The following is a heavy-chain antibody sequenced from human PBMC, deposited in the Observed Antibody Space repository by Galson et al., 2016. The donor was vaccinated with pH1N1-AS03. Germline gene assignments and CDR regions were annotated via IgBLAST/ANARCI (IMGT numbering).Heavy chain of an antibody. CDR1: GYTLTELS. D-gene: IGHD6-19*01. CDR2: FDPEDGEA. CDR3: ATGLSVAGTPYEYYGVDV. Sequence: SVKVSCKVSGYTLTELSMHWVRQGPGKGLEWMGGFDPEDGEASYAQKFQGRVTLTVDTSTDTAYMEVGRLKSEDTAVYYCATGLSVAGTPYEYYGVDVWGQGTTVIVSS. J-gene: IGHJ6*02. V-gene: IGHV1-24*01.